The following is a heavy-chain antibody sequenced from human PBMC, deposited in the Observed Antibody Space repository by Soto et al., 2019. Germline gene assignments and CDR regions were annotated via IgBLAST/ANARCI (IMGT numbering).Heavy chain of an antibody. J-gene: IGHJ4*02. CDR3: AASPDYVPQFDF. D-gene: IGHD4-17*01. CDR1: GFTFSSYW. CDR2: IKQDGSEK. Sequence: PGGSLRLSCAASGFTFSSYWINWVRQAPGKGLEWVANIKQDGSEKYYVDSVKGRFTISRDSAENSVYLQMHSLRAEDTAVYYCAASPDYVPQFDFWGQGSLVTVSS. V-gene: IGHV3-7*01.